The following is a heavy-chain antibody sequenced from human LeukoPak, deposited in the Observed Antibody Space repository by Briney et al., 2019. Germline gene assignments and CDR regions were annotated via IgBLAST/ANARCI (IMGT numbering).Heavy chain of an antibody. V-gene: IGHV3-73*01. CDR3: SRHLYSSAWYEEN. CDR1: GFTLSGSA. J-gene: IGHJ4*02. CDR2: IRSKADSHAT. D-gene: IGHD6-19*01. Sequence: GGSLRLSCAASGFTLSGSAVHWVRQASGKGLEWVGHIRSKADSHATAYAASVQGRFTISRDDSNNTAYLHMNSLKIEDAAVYFCSRHLYSSAWYEENWGQGTLVTVSS.